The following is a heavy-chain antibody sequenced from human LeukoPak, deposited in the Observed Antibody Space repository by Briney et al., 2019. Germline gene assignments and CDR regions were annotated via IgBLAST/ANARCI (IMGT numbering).Heavy chain of an antibody. CDR2: ISDSGGST. V-gene: IGHV3-23*01. CDR1: GFSFSSYA. J-gene: IGHJ6*03. CDR3: AKSTLAPRHYYYYYMDV. D-gene: IGHD2-2*01. Sequence: GGSLRLSCAASGFSFSSYAMSWVRQAPGKGLEWVSDISDSGGSTYYADSVKGRFTISRDNSKNTLYLQMNSLRAEDTAVYYCAKSTLAPRHYYYYYMDVWGKGTTVTISS.